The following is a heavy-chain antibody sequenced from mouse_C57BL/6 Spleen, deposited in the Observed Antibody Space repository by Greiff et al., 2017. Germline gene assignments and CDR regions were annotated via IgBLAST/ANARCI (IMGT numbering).Heavy chain of an antibody. CDR1: GYTFTSYW. CDR2: INPSNGGT. Sequence: VQLQQSGTELVKPGASVKLSCKASGYTFTSYWMHWVKQRPGQGLEWIGNINPSNGGTNYNEKFKSKATLTVDKSSGTAYMQLSSQTSEDSAVYDCARPVDCGCGGPIGYAMDYWGQGTSVTVSS. V-gene: IGHV1-53*01. D-gene: IGHD2-2*01. J-gene: IGHJ4*01. CDR3: ARPVDCGCGGPIGYAMDY.